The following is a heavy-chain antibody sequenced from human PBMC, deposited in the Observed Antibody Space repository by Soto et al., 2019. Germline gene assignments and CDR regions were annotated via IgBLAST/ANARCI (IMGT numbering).Heavy chain of an antibody. CDR2: INHSGST. J-gene: IGHJ4*02. V-gene: IGHV4-34*01. CDR3: ARDPIYYDSSGYYHY. Sequence: PSETLSLTCAVYGGSFSGYYWSWIRQPPGKGLEWIGEINHSGSTNYNPSLKSRVTISVDTSKNQFSLKLSSVTAADTAVYYCARDPIYYDSSGYYHYWGQGTLVTVSS. CDR1: GGSFSGYY. D-gene: IGHD3-22*01.